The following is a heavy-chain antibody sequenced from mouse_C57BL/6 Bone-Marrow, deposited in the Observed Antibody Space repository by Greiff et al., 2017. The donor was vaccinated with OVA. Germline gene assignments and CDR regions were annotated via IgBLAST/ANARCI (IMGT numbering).Heavy chain of an antibody. CDR1: GYTFTSYW. CDR2: IYPGNSDT. Sequence: VQLQQSGTVLARPGASVKMSCKTSGYTFTSYWMHWVKQRPGQGLEWIGAIYPGNSDTSYNQKFKGKAKLTAVTSASTAYMELSSLTNEDSAVYYWAGCYYGSSPYAMDYWGQGTSVTVSS. J-gene: IGHJ4*01. V-gene: IGHV1-5*01. CDR3: AGCYYGSSPYAMDY. D-gene: IGHD1-1*01.